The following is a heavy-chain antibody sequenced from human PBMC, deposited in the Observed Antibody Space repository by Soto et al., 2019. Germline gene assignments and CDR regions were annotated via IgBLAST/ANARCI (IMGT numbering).Heavy chain of an antibody. Sequence: SETLSLTCTVSGGSISSSSYYWGWIRQPPGKGLEWIGSIYYSGSTYYNPSLKSRVTISVGTSKNQFSLKLSSVTAADTAVYYCAREEGYSSSWLPFDYWGQGTLVTVSS. CDR1: GGSISSSSYY. J-gene: IGHJ4*02. CDR3: AREEGYSSSWLPFDY. CDR2: IYYSGST. V-gene: IGHV4-39*02. D-gene: IGHD6-13*01.